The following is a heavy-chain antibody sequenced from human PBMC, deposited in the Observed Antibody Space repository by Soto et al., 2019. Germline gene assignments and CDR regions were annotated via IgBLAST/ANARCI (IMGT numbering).Heavy chain of an antibody. D-gene: IGHD3-3*01. CDR3: ATPFGVVPLGAFDI. CDR2: IIPIFGTA. V-gene: IGHV1-69*13. CDR1: GGTFSSYA. Sequence: ASVKVSCKASGGTFSSYAISCVRQAPGQGLEWMGGIIPIFGTANYAQKFQGRVTITADESTSTAYMELSSLRSEDTAVYYCATPFGVVPLGAFDIWGQGTMVTVSS. J-gene: IGHJ3*02.